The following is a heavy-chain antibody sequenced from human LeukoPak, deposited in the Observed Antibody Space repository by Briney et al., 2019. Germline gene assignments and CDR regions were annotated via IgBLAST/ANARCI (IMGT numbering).Heavy chain of an antibody. Sequence: SVKVSCKASGGTFSSYAISWVRQAPGQGLEWMGRIIPILGIANYAQKFQGRVTITADKSTSTAYMELSSLRSEDTAVYYCAIRRDGYNSYYFDYWGQGTLVTVSS. D-gene: IGHD5-24*01. V-gene: IGHV1-69*04. J-gene: IGHJ4*02. CDR2: IIPILGIA. CDR1: GGTFSSYA. CDR3: AIRRDGYNSYYFDY.